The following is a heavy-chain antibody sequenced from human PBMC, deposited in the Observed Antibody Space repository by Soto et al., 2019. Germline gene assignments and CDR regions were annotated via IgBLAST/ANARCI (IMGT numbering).Heavy chain of an antibody. V-gene: IGHV2-5*02. CDR1: GFSLSSTRMA. D-gene: IGHD5-12*01. Sequence: QITLKESGPTLVKPTQTLTLTCTFSGFSLSSTRMAVGWIRQPPGKALEWLALIYWDDDKRYSPFLKSRLTSTKDTSKNQVVLTMSNMDPVDTARYYCAHIVVACLGYYFDYLGQGTLVTVSS. CDR3: AHIVVACLGYYFDY. CDR2: IYWDDDK. J-gene: IGHJ4*02.